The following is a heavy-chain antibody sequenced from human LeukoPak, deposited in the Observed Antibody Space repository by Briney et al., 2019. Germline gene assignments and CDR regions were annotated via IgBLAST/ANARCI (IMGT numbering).Heavy chain of an antibody. CDR2: IYYSGST. V-gene: IGHV4-59*01. Sequence: SVTLSLTCSVSVDPISSYYWRWLRQPPGRGREWLGYIYYSGSTSSNPSLKSRVTISVDTSKNQFSLKLSSVTAADTAVYYCARGLQGGTIIGWGQGTLVTVSS. J-gene: IGHJ4*02. CDR1: VDPISSYY. CDR3: ARGLQGGTIIG. D-gene: IGHD1-14*01.